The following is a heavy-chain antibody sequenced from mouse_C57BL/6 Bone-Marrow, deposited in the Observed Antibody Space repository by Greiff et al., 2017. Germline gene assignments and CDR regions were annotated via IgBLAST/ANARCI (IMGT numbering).Heavy chain of an antibody. CDR1: GYAFSSSW. J-gene: IGHJ4*01. Sequence: VQLQQSGPELVKPGASVKIPCKASGYAFSSSWMNWVKQRPGKGLEWIGRIYPGDGDTNYNGKFKGEATLTADKSSSTAYMQLSSLTSEDSAVYFCARLIYYYSMDYWGQGTSVTVSS. CDR2: IYPGDGDT. V-gene: IGHV1-82*01. CDR3: ARLIYYYSMDY.